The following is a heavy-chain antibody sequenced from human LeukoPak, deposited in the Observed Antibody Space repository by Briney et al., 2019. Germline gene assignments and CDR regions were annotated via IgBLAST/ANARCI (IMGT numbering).Heavy chain of an antibody. V-gene: IGHV3-23*01. J-gene: IGHJ6*03. CDR3: ARVVGPDYYYYMDV. CDR1: GFTFSSYA. CDR2: ISGSGGST. Sequence: GGSLRLSCAASGFTFSSYAMSWVRQAPGKGLEWVSAISGSGGSTYYADSVKGRFTISRDNSKNTLYLQMNSLRAEDTAVYYCARVVGPDYYYYMDVWGKGTTVTVSS.